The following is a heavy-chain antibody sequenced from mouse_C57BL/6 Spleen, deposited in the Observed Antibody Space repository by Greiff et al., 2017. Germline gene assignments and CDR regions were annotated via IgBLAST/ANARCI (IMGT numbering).Heavy chain of an antibody. J-gene: IGHJ2*01. V-gene: IGHV14-4*01. CDR3: TTGITTGDY. Sequence: VHVKQSGAELVRPGASVKLSCTASGFNIKDDYMHWVKQRPEQGLEWIGWIDPENGDTEYASKFQGKATITADTSSNTAYLQLSSLTSEDTAVYYCTTGITTGDYWGQGTTLTVSS. D-gene: IGHD1-1*01. CDR2: IDPENGDT. CDR1: GFNIKDDY.